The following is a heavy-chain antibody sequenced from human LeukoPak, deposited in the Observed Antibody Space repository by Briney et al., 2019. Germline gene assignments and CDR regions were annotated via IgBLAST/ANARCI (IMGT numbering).Heavy chain of an antibody. CDR1: GGSISSYY. V-gene: IGHV4-4*07. CDR3: ARGVTNYYYYYMDV. J-gene: IGHJ6*03. Sequence: SETLSLTCTVSGGSISSYYWSWFRQPAGKGLEWIGRIYITGSTNYNPSLKSRVTMSVDTSKSQFSLRLSSVTAADTAVYYCARGVTNYYYYYMDVWGKGTTVTVS. D-gene: IGHD4-17*01. CDR2: IYITGST.